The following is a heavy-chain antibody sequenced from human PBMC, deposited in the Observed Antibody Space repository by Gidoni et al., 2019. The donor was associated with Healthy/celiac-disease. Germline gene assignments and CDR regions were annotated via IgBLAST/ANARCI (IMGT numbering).Heavy chain of an antibody. CDR3: ARALKVPAARGPDDAFDI. V-gene: IGHV3-11*01. CDR1: GFTFSDYY. D-gene: IGHD2-2*01. CDR2: SSSSGSTI. J-gene: IGHJ3*02. Sequence: QVQLVESGGGLVKPGGSLRLSCAASGFTFSDYYMSWIRQAPGKGLEWVSYSSSSGSTIYYADSVKGRFTISRDNAKNSLYLQMNSLRAEDTAVYYCARALKVPAARGPDDAFDIWGQGTMVTVSS.